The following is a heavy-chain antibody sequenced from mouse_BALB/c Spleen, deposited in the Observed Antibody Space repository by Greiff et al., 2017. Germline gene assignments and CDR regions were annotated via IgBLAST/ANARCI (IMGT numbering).Heavy chain of an antibody. D-gene: IGHD2-1*01. Sequence: VHVKQSGAELVKPGASVKLSCTASGFNIKDTYMHWVKQRPEQGLEWIGRIDPANGNTKYDPKFQGKATITADTSSNTAYLQLSSLTSEDTAVYYCARKLLYAMDYWGQGTSVTVSS. CDR2: IDPANGNT. CDR1: GFNIKDTY. V-gene: IGHV14-3*02. CDR3: ARKLLYAMDY. J-gene: IGHJ4*01.